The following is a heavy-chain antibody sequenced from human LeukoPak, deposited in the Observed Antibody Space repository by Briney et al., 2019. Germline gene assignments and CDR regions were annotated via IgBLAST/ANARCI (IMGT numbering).Heavy chain of an antibody. D-gene: IGHD1-26*01. CDR1: GFTFRSYA. CDR3: AKDGEVGATAPLHAFDI. J-gene: IGHJ3*02. CDR2: ISGSGGST. Sequence: GGSLRLSCETSGFTFRSYAMHWVRQAPGKGLEWVSVISGSGGSTYHADSVKGRFTISRDNSKSTLYLQMNSLRAEDTAVYYCAKDGEVGATAPLHAFDIWGHGTTVTVSS. V-gene: IGHV3-23*01.